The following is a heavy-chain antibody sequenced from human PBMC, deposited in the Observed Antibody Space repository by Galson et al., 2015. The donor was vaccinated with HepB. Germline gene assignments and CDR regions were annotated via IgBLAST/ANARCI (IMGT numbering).Heavy chain of an antibody. CDR1: GFTFSSYA. CDR3: ARASVSAATKGGMRWFDP. V-gene: IGHV3-30-3*01. CDR2: ISYDGSNK. D-gene: IGHD2-15*01. Sequence: SLRLSCAASGFTFSSYAMHWVRQAPGKGLEWVAVISYDGSNKYYADSVKGRFTISRDNSKNTLYLQMNSLRAEDTAVYYCARASVSAATKGGMRWFDPWGQGTLVTVSS. J-gene: IGHJ5*02.